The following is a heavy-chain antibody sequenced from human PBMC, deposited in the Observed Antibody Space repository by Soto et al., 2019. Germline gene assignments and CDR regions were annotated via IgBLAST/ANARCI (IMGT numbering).Heavy chain of an antibody. V-gene: IGHV3-23*01. CDR2: ISESGGTT. D-gene: IGHD5-18*01. CDR3: ARVKEQLINYYYGMDV. Sequence: GGSLRLSCAASGFTFSSYAMSWVRQTPGKGLDWVAVISESGGTTYYADSVGGRFTISRDNSKNTLYLQMNSLRAEDTAVYYCARVKEQLINYYYGMDVWGQGTTVTVSS. J-gene: IGHJ6*02. CDR1: GFTFSSYA.